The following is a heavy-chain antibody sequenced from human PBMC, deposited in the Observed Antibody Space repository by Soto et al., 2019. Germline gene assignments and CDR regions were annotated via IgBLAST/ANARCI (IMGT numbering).Heavy chain of an antibody. CDR3: AKSFTISRTGIDS. J-gene: IGHJ4*02. D-gene: IGHD3-10*01. CDR1: GITLSSYA. CDR2: ISGNGCST. Sequence: GGSLRLSCAASGITLSSYAMTWVRQAPGKGLEWVSGISGNGCSTYYADSVKVRFTISRDNSKNMLYMQMNILRAEDTAVYYCAKSFTISRTGIDSWGQGNLVTVSS. V-gene: IGHV3-23*01.